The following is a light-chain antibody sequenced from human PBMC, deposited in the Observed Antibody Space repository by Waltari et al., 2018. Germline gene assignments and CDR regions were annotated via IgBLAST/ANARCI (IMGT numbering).Light chain of an antibody. CDR2: LGS. CDR1: QILLPRNGNTY. CDR3: MQSLQTLWT. J-gene: IGKJ1*01. Sequence: DSVVTQSPLSLPVTPGEPASISCMSSQILLPRNGNTYLDWYLQKPGQSPQLLIYLGSNRASGVPDRFSGSGSGTDFTLRISRVEAEDVGVYYCMQSLQTLWTFGPGTKVEIK. V-gene: IGKV2-28*01.